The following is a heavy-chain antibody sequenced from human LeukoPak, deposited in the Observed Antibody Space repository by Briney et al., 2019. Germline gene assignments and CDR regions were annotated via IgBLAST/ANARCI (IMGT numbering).Heavy chain of an antibody. V-gene: IGHV3-73*01. J-gene: IGHJ6*04. Sequence: GGSLRLSCAASGFTFSGSAMHWVRQASGKGLEWVGRIRSKANSYATAYAASVKGRFTISRDDSKNTAYLQMNSLKTEDTAVYYCTRLYYYGSGSYYTKYYYGMDVWGKGTTVTVSS. CDR2: IRSKANSYAT. CDR1: GFTFSGSA. CDR3: TRLYYYGSGSYYTKYYYGMDV. D-gene: IGHD3-10*01.